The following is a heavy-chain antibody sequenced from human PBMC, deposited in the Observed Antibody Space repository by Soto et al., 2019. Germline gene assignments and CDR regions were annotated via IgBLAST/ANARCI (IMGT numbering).Heavy chain of an antibody. CDR3: ATMTTVTTHFDY. D-gene: IGHD4-17*01. CDR1: GGSISSSSYY. V-gene: IGHV4-39*01. Sequence: SETLSLTCTVSGGSISSSSYYWGWIRQPPGKGLEWIGSIYYSGSTYYNPSLKSRVTISVDTPKNQFSLKLSSVTAADTAVYYCATMTTVTTHFDYWGQGTLVTVSS. CDR2: IYYSGST. J-gene: IGHJ4*02.